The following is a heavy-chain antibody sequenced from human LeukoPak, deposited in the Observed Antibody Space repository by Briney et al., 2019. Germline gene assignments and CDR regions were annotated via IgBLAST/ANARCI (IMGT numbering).Heavy chain of an antibody. D-gene: IGHD3-3*01. CDR1: GGSISSYY. CDR3: ARQRGHITTSMDV. V-gene: IGHV4-4*07. Sequence: SETLSLTCTVSGGSISSYYWSWIRQPAGKGLEWIGLVYSTGSTNYTPSLKSRVTMSVDTSRDQFSLKLSSVTAADTAVYYCARQRGHITTSMDVWGKGTTVTVSS. CDR2: VYSTGST. J-gene: IGHJ6*03.